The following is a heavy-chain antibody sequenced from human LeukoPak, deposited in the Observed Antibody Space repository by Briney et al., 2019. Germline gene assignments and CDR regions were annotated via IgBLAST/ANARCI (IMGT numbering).Heavy chain of an antibody. CDR1: GFTFSSYW. V-gene: IGHV3-74*01. CDR2: INSDGSST. Sequence: PGGSLRLSCAASGFTFSSYWMHWVRQAPGKGLVWVSRINSDGSSTSYADSVKGRFTISRDNAKNTLYLQMNSLRAEDTAVCYCARPRYSSSWYIFDYWGQGTLVTVSS. D-gene: IGHD6-13*01. CDR3: ARPRYSSSWYIFDY. J-gene: IGHJ4*02.